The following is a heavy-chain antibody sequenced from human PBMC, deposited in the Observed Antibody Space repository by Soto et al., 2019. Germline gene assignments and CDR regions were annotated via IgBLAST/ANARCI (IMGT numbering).Heavy chain of an antibody. Sequence: PSETLSLTCTVSGGSISSGDYYWSWIRQPPGKGLEWIGYIYYSGSTYYNPSLKSRVTISVDTSKNQFSLKLSSVTAADTAVYYCARADISTSCFDVWGQGTTVTVSS. CDR3: ARADISTSCFDV. CDR1: GGSISSGDYY. CDR2: IYYSGST. J-gene: IGHJ6*02. V-gene: IGHV4-30-4*01. D-gene: IGHD2-2*01.